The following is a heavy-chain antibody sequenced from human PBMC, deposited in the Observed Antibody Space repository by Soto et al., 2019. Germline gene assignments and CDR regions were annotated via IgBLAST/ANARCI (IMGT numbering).Heavy chain of an antibody. CDR1: GFTFSDHY. J-gene: IGHJ3*01. CDR3: VRVKVGPQPLKACDA. Sequence: EVQLVESGGGLVQPGGPLRLSCEASGFTFSDHYMDWVRQAPGKGLEWVARIKNKANSYAIEYAASVKGRFTISRDDSKNSLYLQMNRLRTEDTAIYYCVRVKVGPQPLKACDAGGQATTVTFSS. D-gene: IGHD1-26*01. V-gene: IGHV3-72*01. CDR2: IKNKANSYAI.